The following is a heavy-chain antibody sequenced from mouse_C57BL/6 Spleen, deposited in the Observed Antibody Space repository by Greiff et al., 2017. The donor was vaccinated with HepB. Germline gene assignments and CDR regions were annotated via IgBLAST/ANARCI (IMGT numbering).Heavy chain of an antibody. CDR2: IDPSDSYT. Sequence: QVQLQQPGAELVRPGTSVKLSCKASGYTFTSYWMHWVKQRPGQGLEWIGVIDPSDSYTNYNQKFKGKATLTVDTSSSTAYMQLSSLTSEDSAVYYCARQLRGVFYAKDYWGQGTSVTVSS. D-gene: IGHD1-1*01. CDR1: GYTFTSYW. CDR3: ARQLRGVFYAKDY. V-gene: IGHV1-59*01. J-gene: IGHJ4*01.